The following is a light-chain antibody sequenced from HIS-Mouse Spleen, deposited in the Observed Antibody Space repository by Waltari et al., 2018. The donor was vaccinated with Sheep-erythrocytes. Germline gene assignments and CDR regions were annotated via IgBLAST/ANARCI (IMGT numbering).Light chain of an antibody. CDR2: LGS. CDR3: MQALQTLWT. CDR1: QSLLHSNGYNY. J-gene: IGKJ1*01. V-gene: IGKV2-28*01. Sequence: SPLSLPVTPGEPASISCRSSQSLLHSNGYNYLDWYLQKPGQSPQLLIYLGSNRASGVPDRFSGSGSGTDFTLKISRVEAEDVGVYYCMQALQTLWTFGQGTKVEIK.